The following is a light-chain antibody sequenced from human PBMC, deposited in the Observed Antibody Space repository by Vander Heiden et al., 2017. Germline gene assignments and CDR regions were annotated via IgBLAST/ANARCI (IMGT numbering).Light chain of an antibody. J-gene: IGLJ3*02. Sequence: QSVLTQPPSASGTPGQRVTISCSGSSPNLGSNYVYWYQQRPGTAPKLRIYSNNQRPSGVPDRVSGSKSGTSASLAISGLRSEDEADYYCAAGDDSLSGWVFGGGTKLTVL. V-gene: IGLV1-47*02. CDR1: SPNLGSNY. CDR2: SNN. CDR3: AAGDDSLSGWV.